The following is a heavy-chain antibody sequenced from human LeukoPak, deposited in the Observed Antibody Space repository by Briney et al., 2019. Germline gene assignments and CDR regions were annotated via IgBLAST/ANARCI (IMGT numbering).Heavy chain of an antibody. J-gene: IGHJ4*02. CDR3: ATTEYYFDY. CDR2: INPNSGGT. V-gene: IGHV1-2*02. D-gene: IGHD4-17*01. Sequence: ASVKVSCKASGGTFSSYAISWVRQAPGQGLEWMGWINPNSGGTNYAQKFQGRVTMTRDTSISTAYMELSRLRSDDTAVYYCATTEYYFDYWGQGTLVTVSS. CDR1: GGTFSSYA.